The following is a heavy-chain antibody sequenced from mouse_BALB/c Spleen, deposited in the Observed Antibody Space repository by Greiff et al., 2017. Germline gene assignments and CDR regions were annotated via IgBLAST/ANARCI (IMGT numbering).Heavy chain of an antibody. CDR3: ARGYGNYRYFDY. CDR2: ISDGGSYT. D-gene: IGHD2-1*01. Sequence: EVHLVESGGGLVKPGGSLKLSCAASGFTFSDYYMYWVRQTPEKRLEWVATISDGGSYTYYPDSVKGRFTISRDNAKNNLYLQMSSLKSEDTAMYYCARGYGNYRYFDYWGQGTTLTVSS. J-gene: IGHJ2*01. V-gene: IGHV5-4*02. CDR1: GFTFSDYY.